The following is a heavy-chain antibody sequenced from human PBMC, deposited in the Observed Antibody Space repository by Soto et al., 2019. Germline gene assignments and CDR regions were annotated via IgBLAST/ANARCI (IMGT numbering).Heavy chain of an antibody. D-gene: IGHD3-22*01. CDR2: IWYDGSNK. CDR3: ARGADYDSSGIRLNWFDP. V-gene: IGHV3-33*01. Sequence: GGSLRLSCAASGFTFSSYGMHWVRQAPGKGLEWVAVIWYDGSNKYYADSVKGRFTISRDNSKNTLYLQMNSMRDEDTAVYYCARGADYDSSGIRLNWFDPWGQGTLVTVSS. CDR1: GFTFSSYG. J-gene: IGHJ5*02.